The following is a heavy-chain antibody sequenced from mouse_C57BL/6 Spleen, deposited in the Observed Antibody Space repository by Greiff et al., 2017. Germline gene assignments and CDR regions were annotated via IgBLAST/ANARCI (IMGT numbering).Heavy chain of an antibody. CDR1: GFTFSSYA. CDR3: ARDDFKDYYAMDY. D-gene: IGHD2-4*01. Sequence: EVKVVESGGGLVKPGGSLKLSCAASGFTFSSYAMSWVRQTPEKRLEWVATISDGGSYTYYPDNVKGRFTISRDNAKNNLYLQMSHLKSEDTAMYYCARDDFKDYYAMDYWGQGTSVTVAS. V-gene: IGHV5-4*01. J-gene: IGHJ4*01. CDR2: ISDGGSYT.